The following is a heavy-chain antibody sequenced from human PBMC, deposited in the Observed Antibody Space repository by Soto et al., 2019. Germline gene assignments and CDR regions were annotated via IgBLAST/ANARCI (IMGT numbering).Heavy chain of an antibody. CDR2: IYYSGST. Sequence: SETLSLTSTVSGGSISSYYWSWIRQPPGKGLEWIGYIYYSGSTNYNPSLKSRVTISVDTSKNQFSLKLSSVTAADTAVYYCARRYGASFVYWGQGTLVTVSS. CDR1: GGSISSYY. D-gene: IGHD4-17*01. J-gene: IGHJ4*02. CDR3: ARRYGASFVY. V-gene: IGHV4-59*13.